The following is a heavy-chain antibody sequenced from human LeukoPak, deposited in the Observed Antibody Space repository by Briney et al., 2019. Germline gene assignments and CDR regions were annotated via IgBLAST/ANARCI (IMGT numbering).Heavy chain of an antibody. CDR1: GFTFSSYA. CDR3: ARGGSLDNWNSGLFGDV. V-gene: IGHV3-30-3*01. D-gene: IGHD1-1*01. Sequence: GRSLRLSFAASGFTFSSYAMHWVRQAPGKGLEWVAVISYDGSNKYYADSVKGRFTISRDNSKNTLYLQMNSLRAEDTAVYYCARGGSLDNWNSGLFGDVWGQGTTVTVSS. J-gene: IGHJ6*02. CDR2: ISYDGSNK.